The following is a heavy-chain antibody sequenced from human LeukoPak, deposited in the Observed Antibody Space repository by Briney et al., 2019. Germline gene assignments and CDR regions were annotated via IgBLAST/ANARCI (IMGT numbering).Heavy chain of an antibody. CDR2: IYYSGST. CDR3: ARVAVAGTDY. V-gene: IGHV4-59*01. J-gene: IGHJ4*02. CDR1: GGSISSYY. D-gene: IGHD6-19*01. Sequence: SETLSLTCTGSGGSISSYYWSWIRQPPGKGLEWIGYIYYSGSTNYHPSLNCRVTLSVDTSKNQFSLKLSSVTAADTAVYYCARVAVAGTDYWGQGTLVTVSS.